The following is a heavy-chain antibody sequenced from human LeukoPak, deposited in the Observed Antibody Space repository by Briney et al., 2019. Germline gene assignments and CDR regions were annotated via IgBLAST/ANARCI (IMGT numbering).Heavy chain of an antibody. D-gene: IGHD2-15*01. CDR2: INPNGGGT. CDR1: GYTFTGYY. J-gene: IGHJ4*02. CDR3: ARVGYCSGGSCPYYFDL. V-gene: IGHV1-2*02. Sequence: ASVKVSRKASGYTFTGYYTHWVRQAPGEGLEWMGWINPNGGGTNYAHKFQGRVTMTRDTSISTAYMELSSLRSDDTAVYYCARVGYCSGGSCPYYFDLWGQGTLVTVSS.